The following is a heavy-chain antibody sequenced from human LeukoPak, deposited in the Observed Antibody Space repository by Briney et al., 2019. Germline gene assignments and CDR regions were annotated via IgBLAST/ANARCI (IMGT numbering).Heavy chain of an antibody. CDR1: GFTFSSYS. CDR2: ISSSSSYI. V-gene: IGHV3-21*01. D-gene: IGHD3-3*01. Sequence: PGGSLRLSCAASGFTFSSYSMNWVRQAPGKGLEWVSSISSSSSYIYYADSVKCRFTISRDNAKNSLYMQMNSLRAEDTAVYYCARDPSSYYDFWSGYTGSEERWFDPWGQGTLVTVSS. CDR3: ARDPSSYYDFWSGYTGSEERWFDP. J-gene: IGHJ5*02.